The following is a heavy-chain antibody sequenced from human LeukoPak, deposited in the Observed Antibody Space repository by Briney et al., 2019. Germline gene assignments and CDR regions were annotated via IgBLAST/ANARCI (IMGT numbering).Heavy chain of an antibody. CDR3: ARGMTSGSYPTPVDY. J-gene: IGHJ4*02. Sequence: PSETLSLTCTVSGGSVSSGDYYWGWIRQYPGKGLEWIGYIYYNGNTYYNPSLESRVTISVDTSKNQFSLNLSSVTAADTAVYYCARGMTSGSYPTPVDYWGQGTLVTVSS. D-gene: IGHD3-10*01. CDR2: IYYNGNT. CDR1: GGSVSSGDYY. V-gene: IGHV4-31*03.